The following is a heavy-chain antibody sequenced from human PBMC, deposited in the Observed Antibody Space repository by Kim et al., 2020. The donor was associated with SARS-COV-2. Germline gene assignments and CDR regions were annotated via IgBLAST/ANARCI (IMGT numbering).Heavy chain of an antibody. CDR1: GFTFGDYA. D-gene: IGHD3-22*01. CDR3: TRGLEYYDSSGSYDY. J-gene: IGHJ4*02. Sequence: GGSLRLSCTASGFTFGDYAMSWVRQAPGKGLEWVGFIRSKAYGGTTEYAASVKGRFTISRDDSKSIAYLQMNSLKTEDTAVYYCTRGLEYYDSSGSYDYCGQGPLVTVSS. V-gene: IGHV3-49*04. CDR2: IRSKAYGGTT.